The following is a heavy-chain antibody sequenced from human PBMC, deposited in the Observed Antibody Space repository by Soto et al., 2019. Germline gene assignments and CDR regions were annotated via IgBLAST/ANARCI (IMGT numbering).Heavy chain of an antibody. D-gene: IGHD3-16*01. V-gene: IGHV3-33*01. CDR3: ARGGNAFDI. CDR2: IWYDASNK. CDR1: GFTFSSFG. J-gene: IGHJ3*02. Sequence: QVQLVESGGGVVQPGRSLRLSCAASGFTFSSFGMHWLRQAPGKGLEWVAVIWYDASNKYYADSVKGRFTISRDKSKNRLNLQMNSLRVEDRAVYYCARGGNAFDIWGQGTMVTVSS.